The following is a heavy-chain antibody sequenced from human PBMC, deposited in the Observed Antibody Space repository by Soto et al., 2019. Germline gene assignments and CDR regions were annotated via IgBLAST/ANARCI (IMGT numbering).Heavy chain of an antibody. CDR2: ISYDGSNK. J-gene: IGHJ6*02. CDR1: GFTFSSYG. D-gene: IGHD6-19*01. CDR3: AKDASGWYYYDGMDV. Sequence: QVQLVESGGGVVQPGRSLRLSCAASGFTFSSYGMHWVRQAPGKGLEWVAVISYDGSNKYYADSVKGRFTISRDNSKNTLYLQMNSLRAEDTAGYYCAKDASGWYYYDGMDVWGQGTTVTVAS. V-gene: IGHV3-30*18.